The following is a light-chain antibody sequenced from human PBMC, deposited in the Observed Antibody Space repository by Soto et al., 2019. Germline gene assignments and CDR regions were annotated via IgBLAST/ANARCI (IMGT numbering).Light chain of an antibody. CDR1: QGISTF. J-gene: IGKJ4*01. CDR2: DAS. CDR3: QQVNNYPLT. V-gene: IGKV1-9*01. Sequence: DIQLTQSPSFLSASVGDIVTITCRASQGISTFLAWYQQHPGPAPKRLIYDASNLQSGVPSRFSGSGSGTEFTLTISSLQPEDFATYYCQQVNNYPLTFGGGTKVEIK.